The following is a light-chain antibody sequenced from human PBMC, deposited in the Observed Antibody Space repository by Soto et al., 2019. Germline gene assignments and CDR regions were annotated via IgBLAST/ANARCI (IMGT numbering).Light chain of an antibody. J-gene: IGKJ3*01. CDR3: QQSYSIPFT. CDR1: QSSSSY. Sequence: DIQMTQSPSSLSASVGDRVTMTCRASQSSSSYFNWYQQKPGKAPKLLIYDASRLQSGVPSRFSGSGSGTDFTLTISSLQPEDVATYFCQQSYSIPFTFGPGTKLYI. V-gene: IGKV1-39*01. CDR2: DAS.